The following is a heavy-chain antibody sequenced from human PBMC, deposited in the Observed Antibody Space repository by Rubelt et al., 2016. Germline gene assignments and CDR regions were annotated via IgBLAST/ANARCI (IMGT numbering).Heavy chain of an antibody. D-gene: IGHD4-11*01. CDR1: GYSISSYS. J-gene: IGHJ4*02. CDR2: ISNSGSP. CDR3: ARHASGANSYYDY. Sequence: QVQLQESGPGLVKPSETLSLTCTVSGYSISSYSWSWIRQPPGKGLGWIGYISNSGSPRSNPPPKSRATISLATPKNQFSLKLISVTAADTAVYYCARHASGANSYYDYWGQGTLVTVSS. V-gene: IGHV4-59*08.